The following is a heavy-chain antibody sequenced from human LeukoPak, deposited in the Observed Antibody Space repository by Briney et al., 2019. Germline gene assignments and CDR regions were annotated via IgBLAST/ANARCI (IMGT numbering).Heavy chain of an antibody. D-gene: IGHD1-26*01. J-gene: IGHJ6*03. V-gene: IGHV1-8*01. CDR2: MNPNSGNT. CDR3: ARDLWGYYYMDV. CDR1: GYTFTSYD. Sequence: ASVKVSCKASGYTFTSYDINWVRQATGQGLEWMGWMNPNSGNTGYAQKFQGRVTITADESTSTAYMELSSLRSEDTAVYYCARDLWGYYYMDVWGKGTTVTVSS.